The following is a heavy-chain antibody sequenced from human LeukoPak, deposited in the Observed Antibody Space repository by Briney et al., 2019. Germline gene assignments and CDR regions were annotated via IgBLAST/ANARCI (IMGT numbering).Heavy chain of an antibody. CDR3: ARDGGVGYGYYYGMDV. Sequence: GGSLRLSCAASGFTVSSSNYMNWVRQAPGKGLVWVSRINSDESSITYADSVKGRFTISRDNAKNSLYLQMNSLRAEDTAVYYCARDGGVGYGYYYGMDVWGQGTTVTVSS. J-gene: IGHJ6*02. D-gene: IGHD5-18*01. CDR1: GFTVSSSNY. V-gene: IGHV3-74*01. CDR2: INSDESSI.